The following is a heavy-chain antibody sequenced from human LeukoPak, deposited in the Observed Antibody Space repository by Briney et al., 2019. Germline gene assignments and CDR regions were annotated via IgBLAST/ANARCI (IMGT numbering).Heavy chain of an antibody. V-gene: IGHV4-30-2*01. CDR1: GGSISSGGYS. D-gene: IGHD3-3*01. Sequence: PSQTLSLTCAVSGGSISSGGYSWSWIRQPPGKGLEWIGYIYHSGSTYYNPSLKSRVTISVDRSKNQFSLKLSSVTAADTAVYYCARAGGYDFWSGSQWPFDYWGQGTLVTVSS. CDR2: IYHSGST. CDR3: ARAGGYDFWSGSQWPFDY. J-gene: IGHJ4*02.